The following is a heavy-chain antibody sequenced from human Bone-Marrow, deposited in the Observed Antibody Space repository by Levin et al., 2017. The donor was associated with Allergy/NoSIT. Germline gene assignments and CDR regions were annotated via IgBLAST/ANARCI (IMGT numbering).Heavy chain of an antibody. J-gene: IGHJ5*02. CDR1: GGSFSGYY. D-gene: IGHD6-13*01. Sequence: SETLSLTCAVYGGSFSGYYWSWIRQPPGKGLEWIGEINHSGSTNYNPSLKSRVTISVDTSKNQFSLKLSSVTAADTAVYYCARGFRGAAAGVLNWFDPWGQGTLVTVSS. CDR3: ARGFRGAAAGVLNWFDP. CDR2: INHSGST. V-gene: IGHV4-34*01.